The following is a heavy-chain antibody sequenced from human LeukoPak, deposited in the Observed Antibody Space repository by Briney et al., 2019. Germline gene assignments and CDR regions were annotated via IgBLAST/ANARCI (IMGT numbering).Heavy chain of an antibody. CDR2: INHSGST. D-gene: IGHD6-19*01. J-gene: IGHJ3*02. CDR1: GGSFSGYY. V-gene: IGHV4-34*01. Sequence: PSETLSLTCAVYGGSFSGYYCSWIRQPPGKGLEWIGEINHSGSTNYNPSLKSRVTISVDTSKNQFSLKLSSVTAADTAVYYCARSVAPDAFDIWGQGTMVTVSS. CDR3: ARSVAPDAFDI.